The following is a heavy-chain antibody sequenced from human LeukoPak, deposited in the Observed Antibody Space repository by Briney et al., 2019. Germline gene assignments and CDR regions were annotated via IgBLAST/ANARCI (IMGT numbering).Heavy chain of an antibody. Sequence: GASVKVSCKASGYTFTNYGISWVRQAPGQGLEWMGWINPNSGGTNYAQKFQGRVTTTRDTSISTAYMELSRLRSDDTAVYYCARAGSHAVNAFDIWGQGTMVTVSS. V-gene: IGHV1-2*02. D-gene: IGHD1-14*01. CDR3: ARAGSHAVNAFDI. J-gene: IGHJ3*02. CDR2: INPNSGGT. CDR1: GYTFTNYG.